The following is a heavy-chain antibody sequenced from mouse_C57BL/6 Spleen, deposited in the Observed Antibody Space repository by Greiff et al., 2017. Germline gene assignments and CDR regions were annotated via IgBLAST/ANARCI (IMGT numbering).Heavy chain of an antibody. CDR3: ERETAQAHYAMDY. D-gene: IGHD3-2*02. V-gene: IGHV1-22*01. CDR1: GYTFTDYN. Sequence: VQLQQSGPELVKPGASVKMSCKASGYTFTDYNMHWVKQSPGKSLEWIGYINPNNGGTSYNQKFKGKATLTVNKSSSTAYLELRSLTSEDSAVYYCERETAQAHYAMDYWGQGTSVTVSS. CDR2: INPNNGGT. J-gene: IGHJ4*01.